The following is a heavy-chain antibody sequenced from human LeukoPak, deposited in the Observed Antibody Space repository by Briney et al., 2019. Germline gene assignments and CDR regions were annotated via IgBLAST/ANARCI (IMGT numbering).Heavy chain of an antibody. CDR1: GYTFTGYY. CDR2: INPSCGST. D-gene: IGHD4-23*01. Sequence: APVKVSCKASGYTFTGYYMHWVRQPPAQGLEWMGIINPSCGSTSYAQKFQGRVTMTRDMSTSTDYMELSSLRSEDTAVYYCARDNSVEDTAWWFDPWGEGTLVTVSS. J-gene: IGHJ5*02. CDR3: ARDNSVEDTAWWFDP. V-gene: IGHV1-46*01.